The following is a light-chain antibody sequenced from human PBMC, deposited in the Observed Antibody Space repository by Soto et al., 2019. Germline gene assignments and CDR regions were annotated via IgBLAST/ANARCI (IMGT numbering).Light chain of an antibody. CDR2: DVS. Sequence: QSVLTQPASVSGSPGQSITISCSGTSSDVGGYNFVSWYQVHPGKAPRLILYDVSSRPSGVSYRFSGSKSANTASLNISRLQTGDEADYYCSSYTTTTSLVVFGGGPKLTVL. J-gene: IGLJ2*01. V-gene: IGLV2-14*03. CDR1: SSDVGGYNF. CDR3: SSYTTTTSLVV.